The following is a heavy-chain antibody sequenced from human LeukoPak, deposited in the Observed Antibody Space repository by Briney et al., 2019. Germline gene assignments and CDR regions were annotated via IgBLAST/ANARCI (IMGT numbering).Heavy chain of an antibody. J-gene: IGHJ4*02. CDR2: IIPIFGTA. CDR1: GGTFISYA. V-gene: IGHV1-69*13. D-gene: IGHD2-21*01. Sequence: SVKVSCKASGGTFISYAISWVRQAPGQGVEWRGGIIPIFGTANYAQKYQGRGTSTADESTSTAYMELSSLREEDTAGYYCARSPDPRYCGGDCYSGEDYWGQGTLVTVSS. CDR3: ARSPDPRYCGGDCYSGEDY.